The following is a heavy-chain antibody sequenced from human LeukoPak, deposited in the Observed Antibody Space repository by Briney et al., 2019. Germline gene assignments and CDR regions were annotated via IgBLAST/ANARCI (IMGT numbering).Heavy chain of an antibody. CDR1: GYTFTGYY. D-gene: IGHD2-2*01. V-gene: IGHV1-2*02. CDR3: ARVGKYCSSTSCNWDY. J-gene: IGHJ4*02. CDR2: INPNSGYT. Sequence: ASVKVSCKASGYTFTGYYMHWVRQAPGQGREWMGWINPNSGYTNYAQKFQGRVTMTRDTSMSTAYMELSRLRSDDTAVYYCARVGKYCSSTSCNWDYWGQGTLVTVSS.